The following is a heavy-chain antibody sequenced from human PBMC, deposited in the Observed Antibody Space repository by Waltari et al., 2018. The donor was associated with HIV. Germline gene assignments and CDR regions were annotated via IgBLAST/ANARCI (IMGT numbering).Heavy chain of an antibody. J-gene: IGHJ5*02. D-gene: IGHD6-13*01. CDR1: GGSTSSGSYY. CDR3: ARERYGIAAAENWFDP. CDR2: IYTSGST. V-gene: IGHV4-61*02. Sequence: QVQLQESGPGLVKPSQTLSLPCTVPGGSTSSGSYYWRWIRQPAGKGLGWFGRIYTSGSTNYNPSLKSRVTISVDTSKNQFSLKLSSVTAADTAVYYCARERYGIAAAENWFDPWGQGTLVTVSS.